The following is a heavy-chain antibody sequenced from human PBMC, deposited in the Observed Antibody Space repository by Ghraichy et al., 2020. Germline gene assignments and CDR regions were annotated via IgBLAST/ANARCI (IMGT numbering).Heavy chain of an antibody. D-gene: IGHD2-2*02. J-gene: IGHJ5*02. V-gene: IGHV1-18*01. CDR2: ISAYNGNT. CDR3: ARDHSSSTSCYNDCWFDP. Sequence: ASVKVSCKASGYTFTSYGISWVRQAPGQGLEWMGWISAYNGNTNYAQKLQGRVTMTTDTSTSTAYMDLRSLRSDDTAVYYCARDHSSSTSCYNDCWFDPWGQGTLVTVSS. CDR1: GYTFTSYG.